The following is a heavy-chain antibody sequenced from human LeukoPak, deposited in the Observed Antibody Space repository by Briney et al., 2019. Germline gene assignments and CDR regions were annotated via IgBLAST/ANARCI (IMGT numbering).Heavy chain of an antibody. D-gene: IGHD3-10*01. Sequence: ASVKVSCKASGYTFTGYYMHWVRQAPGQGLEWMGWINPNSGGTNYAQKLQGRVTMTTDTSTSTAYMELRSLRSNDTAVYYCARDPRLWFGELLPSHFDYWGQGTLVTVSS. V-gene: IGHV1-2*02. CDR1: GYTFTGYY. CDR3: ARDPRLWFGELLPSHFDY. J-gene: IGHJ4*02. CDR2: INPNSGGT.